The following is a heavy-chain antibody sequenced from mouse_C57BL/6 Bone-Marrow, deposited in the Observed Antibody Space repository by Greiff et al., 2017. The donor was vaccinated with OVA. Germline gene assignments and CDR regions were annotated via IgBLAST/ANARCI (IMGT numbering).Heavy chain of an antibody. CDR2: IYPRSGNT. Sequence: QVQLQQPGAELARPGASVKLSCKASGYTFTSYGISWVKQRTGQGLEWIGEIYPRSGNTYYNEKFKGKATLTADRSSSTAYMELRSLTSEDSAVYFCARYYRDYFDYWGQGTTLTVSS. D-gene: IGHD2-12*01. V-gene: IGHV1-81*01. CDR3: ARYYRDYFDY. J-gene: IGHJ2*01. CDR1: GYTFTSYG.